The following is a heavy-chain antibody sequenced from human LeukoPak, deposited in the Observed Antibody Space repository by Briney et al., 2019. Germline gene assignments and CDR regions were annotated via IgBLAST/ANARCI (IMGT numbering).Heavy chain of an antibody. D-gene: IGHD5-12*01. V-gene: IGHV3-7*01. CDR3: ARDLEGYSGYGPC. J-gene: IGHJ4*02. Sequence: PGGSLRLSCAASGFTFSSYWMGWVRQAPGKGLEWVANIKQDGSEKYYVDSVKGRFTISRDNAKNSLYLQMNSLRAEDTAVYYCARDLEGYSGYGPCWGQGTLVTVSS. CDR1: GFTFSSYW. CDR2: IKQDGSEK.